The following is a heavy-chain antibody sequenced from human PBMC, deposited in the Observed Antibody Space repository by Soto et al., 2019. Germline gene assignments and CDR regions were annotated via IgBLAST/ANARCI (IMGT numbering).Heavy chain of an antibody. J-gene: IGHJ4*02. D-gene: IGHD6-19*01. V-gene: IGHV1-8*01. CDR2: MNPSSGKT. CDR1: GYTFTDYD. Sequence: QVQLVQSGAEVKTPGASVKVSCKASGYTFTDYDINWVRQAPGQGLEWVGRMNPSSGKTDYAQNFQARVTMNREPSISHAYLELSNLGYEDTAVFYCSTWGRDGWYTGFFWGQGTLVTVAS. CDR3: STWGRDGWYTGFF.